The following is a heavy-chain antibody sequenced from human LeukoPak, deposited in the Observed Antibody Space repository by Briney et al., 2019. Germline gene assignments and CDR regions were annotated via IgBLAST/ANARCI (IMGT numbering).Heavy chain of an antibody. CDR1: GYTFTSYY. CDR2: INPSGGST. D-gene: IGHD5-24*01. J-gene: IGHJ6*03. V-gene: IGHV1-46*01. CDR3: ARAGVIGDGYKKAYYYMDV. Sequence: ASVKVSCKASGYTFTSYYMHWVRQAPGQGLEWMGIINPSGGSTSYAQKFQGRVTMTRDTSISTAYMDLSRLRSDDTAVYYCARAGVIGDGYKKAYYYMDVWGKGTTVTISS.